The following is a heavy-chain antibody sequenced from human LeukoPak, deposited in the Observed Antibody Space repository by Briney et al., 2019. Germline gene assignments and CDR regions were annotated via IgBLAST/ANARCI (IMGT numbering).Heavy chain of an antibody. CDR2: MNPNSGNT. J-gene: IGHJ4*02. D-gene: IGHD1-26*01. Sequence: ASVKVSCKASGYTFTSYDINWVRQATGQGLEWMGWMNPNSGNTGYAQKFQGRVTITRNTSISTAYIELSSLRSEDTAVYYCARTRAKHSGSSDFDYWGQGTLVTVSS. V-gene: IGHV1-8*03. CDR3: ARTRAKHSGSSDFDY. CDR1: GYTFTSYD.